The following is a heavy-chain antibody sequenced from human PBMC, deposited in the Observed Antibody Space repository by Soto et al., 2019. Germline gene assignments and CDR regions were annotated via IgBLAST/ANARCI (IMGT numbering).Heavy chain of an antibody. D-gene: IGHD6-19*01. CDR2: ITPFNGDT. V-gene: IGHV1-18*04. CDR1: GCTFSRNS. CDR3: ARLSGSGWFY. J-gene: IGHJ4*02. Sequence: AAVKVSCKACGCTFSRNSIHWVRQAPGQGLEWMGWITPFNGDTSYAQKFQGRVTMTTDTSTSTVYMELSSLRSEDTAVYYCARLSGSGWFYWGQGTLVTVSS.